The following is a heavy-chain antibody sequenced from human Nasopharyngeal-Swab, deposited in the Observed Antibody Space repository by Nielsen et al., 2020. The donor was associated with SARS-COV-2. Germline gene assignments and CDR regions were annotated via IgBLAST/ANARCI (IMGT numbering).Heavy chain of an antibody. Sequence: GESLKISCAASGFTFDDYTMHWVRQAPGKGLEWVSLISWDGGSTYYADSVKGRFTISRDNSKNSLYLQMNSLRTEDTALYYCAKASISSSWDWGQGTLVTVSS. D-gene: IGHD6-13*01. CDR1: GFTFDDYT. J-gene: IGHJ4*02. V-gene: IGHV3-43*01. CDR2: ISWDGGST. CDR3: AKASISSSWD.